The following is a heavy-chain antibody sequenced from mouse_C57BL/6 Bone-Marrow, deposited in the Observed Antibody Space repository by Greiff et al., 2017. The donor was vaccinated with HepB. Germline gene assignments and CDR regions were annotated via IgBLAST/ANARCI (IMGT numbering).Heavy chain of an antibody. CDR2: IYPRSGNT. V-gene: IGHV1-81*01. CDR3: SISLLRWAWFAY. CDR1: GYTFTSYG. Sequence: QVQLQQSGAELARPGASVKLSCKASGYTFTSYGISWVKQRTGQGLEWIGEIYPRSGNTYYNEKFKGKATLTADKSSSTAYMELRSLTSEDSAVYFCSISLLRWAWFAYWGQGTLVTVSA. J-gene: IGHJ3*01. D-gene: IGHD1-1*01.